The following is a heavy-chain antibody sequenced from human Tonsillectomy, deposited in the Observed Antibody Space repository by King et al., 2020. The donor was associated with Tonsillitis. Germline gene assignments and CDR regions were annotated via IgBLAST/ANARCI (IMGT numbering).Heavy chain of an antibody. J-gene: IGHJ4*02. D-gene: IGHD3-10*01. CDR1: GGSISSSYYY. CDR3: ARVWVGGGGGEGTFDS. V-gene: IGHV4-39*07. Sequence: LQLQESGPGLVKPSETLSLTCTVSGGSISSSYYYWGWIRQPPGKGLEWIGSFYFSGSTYYNPSLKSRVTISVDTSKNQFSLKLSSVTAADTAVYYCARVWVGGGGGEGTFDSWGQGTLVTVSS. CDR2: FYFSGST.